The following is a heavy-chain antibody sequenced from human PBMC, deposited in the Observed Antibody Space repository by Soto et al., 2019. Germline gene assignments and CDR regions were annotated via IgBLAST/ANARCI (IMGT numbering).Heavy chain of an antibody. D-gene: IGHD2-15*01. J-gene: IGHJ4*02. Sequence: QLQLRESGPGLVQPSGTLSLTCDVSGDSLTNNHWWSWVRQAPGKGLEWIGEIWHTGRPNYNPSLKSRVAISINKSKNQFSLKLRCVPGADTAVYYCVRDSGTGCSCFNCYMHWGQGTLVTVSS. CDR2: IWHTGRP. V-gene: IGHV4-4*02. CDR1: GDSLTNNHW. CDR3: VRDSGTGCSCFNCYMH.